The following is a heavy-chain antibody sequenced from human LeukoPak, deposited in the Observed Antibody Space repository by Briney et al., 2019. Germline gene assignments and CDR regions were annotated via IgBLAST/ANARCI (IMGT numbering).Heavy chain of an antibody. D-gene: IGHD3-9*01. Sequence: PSETLSLTCTVSGGSISSTIYYWGWIRQPPGKGLEWIGEINHSGSTNYNPSLKSRVTISVDTSKNQFSLKLSSVTAADTAVYYCARAQTGYHFDYWGQGTLVTVSS. CDR1: GGSISSTIYY. CDR2: INHSGST. CDR3: ARAQTGYHFDY. J-gene: IGHJ4*02. V-gene: IGHV4-39*07.